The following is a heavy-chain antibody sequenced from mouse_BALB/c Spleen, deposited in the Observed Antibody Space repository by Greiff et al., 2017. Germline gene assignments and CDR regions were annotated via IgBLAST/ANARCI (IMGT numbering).Heavy chain of an antibody. CDR2: INPGSGGT. CDR3: ARGVLNYYAMDY. J-gene: IGHJ4*01. V-gene: IGHV1-54*01. Sequence: VQLQQSGAELVRPGTSVKVSCKASGYAFTNYLIEWVKQRPGQGLEWIGVINPGSGGTNYNGKFKGKATLTADKSSSTAYMQLSSLTSVDSAVYFCARGVLNYYAMDYWGQGTSVTVSS. CDR1: GYAFTNYL.